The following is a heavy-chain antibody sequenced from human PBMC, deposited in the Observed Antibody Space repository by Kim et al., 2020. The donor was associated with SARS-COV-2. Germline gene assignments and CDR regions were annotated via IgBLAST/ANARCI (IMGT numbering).Heavy chain of an antibody. J-gene: IGHJ4*02. CDR1: GFTFSSYA. CDR3: AKRSSGSFYTAIDY. D-gene: IGHD3-10*01. Sequence: GGSLRLSCAASGFTFSSYAMNWVRQAPGKGLEWVSEISGGGVNTYYADSVKGRFTISRDNSEMTLLLQMNGLRAEDTAVYYCAKRSSGSFYTAIDYWGQGTLVTVSS. V-gene: IGHV3-23*01. CDR2: ISGGGVNT.